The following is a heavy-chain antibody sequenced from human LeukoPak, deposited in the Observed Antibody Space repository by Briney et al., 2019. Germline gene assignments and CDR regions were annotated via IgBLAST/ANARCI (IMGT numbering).Heavy chain of an antibody. V-gene: IGHV3-23*01. J-gene: IGHJ4*02. CDR1: GFTFSSYA. D-gene: IGHD3-3*01. CDR2: ISGSGGST. Sequence: GGSLRLSCAASGFTFSSYAMSWVRQAPGKGLEWVSAISGSGGSTYYADSVKGRFTISRDNSKTTLYLQMNSLRAEDTAVYYCAKAVLKRITIFGVVINPLDYWGQGTLVTVSS. CDR3: AKAVLKRITIFGVVINPLDY.